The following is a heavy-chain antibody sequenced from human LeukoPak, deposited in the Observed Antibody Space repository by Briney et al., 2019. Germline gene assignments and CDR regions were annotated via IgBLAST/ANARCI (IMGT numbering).Heavy chain of an antibody. CDR2: IYWNDDK. Sequence: SGPTLVNPTQTLTLTCTFSGFSLNIHGVGVGWIRQPPGKALEWLGIIYWNDDKRYSPSLKSRLTITKDTSKNQVVLTMTDMDPVDTATYYCAHSFPYYYYMDVWGKGTTVIISS. CDR3: AHSFPYYYYMDV. CDR1: GFSLNIHGVG. V-gene: IGHV2-5*01. J-gene: IGHJ6*03.